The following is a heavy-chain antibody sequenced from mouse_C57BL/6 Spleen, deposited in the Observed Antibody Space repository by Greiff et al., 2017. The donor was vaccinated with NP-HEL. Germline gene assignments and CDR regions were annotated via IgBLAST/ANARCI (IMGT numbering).Heavy chain of an antibody. D-gene: IGHD2-5*01. CDR1: GYTFTDYE. CDR3: TRLGVTTLYYYAMDY. J-gene: IGHJ4*01. V-gene: IGHV1-15*01. Sequence: QVQLKESGAELVRPGASVTLSCKASGYTFTDYEMHWVKQTPVHGLEWIGAIDPETGGTAYNQKFKGKAILTADKSSSTAYMELRSLTSEDSAVYYCTRLGVTTLYYYAMDYWGQGTSVTVSS. CDR2: IDPETGGT.